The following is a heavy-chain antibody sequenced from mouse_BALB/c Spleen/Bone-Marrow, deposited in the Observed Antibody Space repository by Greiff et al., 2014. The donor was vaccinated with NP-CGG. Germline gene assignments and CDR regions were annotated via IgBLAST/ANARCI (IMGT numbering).Heavy chain of an antibody. CDR3: ARFPYDYGGGDY. CDR2: IDPANGNT. D-gene: IGHD2-4*01. Sequence: EVQLQQSGAELAKPGASVKLSCTASGFNIKDTYMHWVKQRPEQGLEWIGRIDPANGNTKYDPKFQGKATITADTSSNTAYLQLSSLTSEDTAVYYCARFPYDYGGGDYWGQGTTLTVSS. CDR1: GFNIKDTY. J-gene: IGHJ2*01. V-gene: IGHV14-3*02.